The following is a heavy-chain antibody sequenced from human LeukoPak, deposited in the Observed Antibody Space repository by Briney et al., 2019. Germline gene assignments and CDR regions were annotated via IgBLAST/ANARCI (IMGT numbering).Heavy chain of an antibody. CDR1: GYIFTDYY. J-gene: IGHJ5*02. V-gene: IGHV1-2*06. CDR3: ARAGGDYPYWFDP. D-gene: IGHD4-17*01. Sequence: ASVKVSCKASGYIFTDYYMHWVRQAPGQELGWMGRINPNSGGTNYAQKFQGRVTMTRDTSISTAYMELSRLRSDDTAVYYCARAGGDYPYWFDPWGQGTLVTVSS. CDR2: INPNSGGT.